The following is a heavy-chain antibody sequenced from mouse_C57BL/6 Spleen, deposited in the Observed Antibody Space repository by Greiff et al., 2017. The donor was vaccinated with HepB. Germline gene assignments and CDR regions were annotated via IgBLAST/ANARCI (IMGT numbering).Heavy chain of an antibody. Sequence: QVQLQQSGPELVKPGASVKISCKASGYSFTSYYIHWVKQRPGQGLEWIGWIYPGSGNTKYNEKFKGKATLTADTSSSTAYMQLSSLTSEDSAVYYCARIYYGNYGGFAYWGQGTLVTVSA. J-gene: IGHJ3*01. V-gene: IGHV1-66*01. CDR2: IYPGSGNT. CDR3: ARIYYGNYGGFAY. D-gene: IGHD2-1*01. CDR1: GYSFTSYY.